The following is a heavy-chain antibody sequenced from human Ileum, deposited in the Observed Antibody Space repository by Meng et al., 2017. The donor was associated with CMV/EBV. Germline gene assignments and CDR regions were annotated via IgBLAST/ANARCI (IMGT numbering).Heavy chain of an antibody. J-gene: IGHJ4*02. V-gene: IGHV2-5*01. D-gene: IGHD3-3*01. CDR2: IYWNDDK. CDR3: AHISPRITIFGMVIKDLGHFDY. CDR1: GFSLSTSGVG. Sequence: SGPTLVKPTQTLTLTCTFSGFSLSTSGVGGGWIRQTSGKALEWLALIYWNDDKRYSPSLKCRLTITKDTSKSQVVLTMTNMDPVDTATYYCAHISPRITIFGMVIKDLGHFDYWGQGTLVTVSS.